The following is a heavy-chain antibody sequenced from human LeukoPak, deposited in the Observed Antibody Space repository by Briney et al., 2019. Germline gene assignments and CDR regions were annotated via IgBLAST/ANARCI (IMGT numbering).Heavy chain of an antibody. CDR2: INHSGST. Sequence: SETLSLTCAVYGGSFSGYYWSWIRQPPGKGLEWIGEINHSGSTNYNPSLKSRVTISADTSKNQFSLKLSSVTAADTAVYYCARGAIFGVVINNWFDPWGQGTLVTVSS. CDR1: GGSFSGYY. CDR3: ARGAIFGVVINNWFDP. V-gene: IGHV4-34*01. J-gene: IGHJ5*02. D-gene: IGHD3-3*01.